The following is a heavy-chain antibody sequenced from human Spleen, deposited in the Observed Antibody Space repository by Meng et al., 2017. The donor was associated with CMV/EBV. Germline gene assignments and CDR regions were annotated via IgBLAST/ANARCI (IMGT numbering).Heavy chain of an antibody. CDR2: IYYTGSS. J-gene: IGHJ4*02. Sequence: SETLSLTCAVSGGSISRSNYYWGWIRQPPGKGLEWIGNIYYTGSSYYNPSLKSRVTISVDTSKNQFSLKLSSVTAADTAVYYCARAVAGTLDYWGQGTLVTVSS. V-gene: IGHV4-39*07. CDR3: ARAVAGTLDY. CDR1: GGSISRSNYY. D-gene: IGHD6-19*01.